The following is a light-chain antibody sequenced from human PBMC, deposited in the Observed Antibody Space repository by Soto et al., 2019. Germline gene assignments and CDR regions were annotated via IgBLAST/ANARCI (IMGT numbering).Light chain of an antibody. V-gene: IGLV2-23*02. Sequence: QAVVTQPASVSGSPGQSITISCTGTSSDVGSYNLVSWYQQHPGKAPKLMIYEVSKRPSGVSNRFSGSKSGNTASLTISGLQAEDEADYYCCSYGGSRAVFGGGTQLTVL. CDR1: SSDVGSYNL. CDR3: CSYGGSRAV. CDR2: EVS. J-gene: IGLJ7*01.